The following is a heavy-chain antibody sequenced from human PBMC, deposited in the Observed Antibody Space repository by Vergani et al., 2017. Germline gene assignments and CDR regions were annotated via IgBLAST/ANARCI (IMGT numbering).Heavy chain of an antibody. D-gene: IGHD1-26*01. CDR2: MNPNSGNT. J-gene: IGHJ1*01. CDR1: GYTFTSYD. CDR3: AKRTTEGSYYNQYFQH. V-gene: IGHV1-8*01. Sequence: QVQLVQSGAEVKKPGASVKVSCKASGYTFTSYDINWVRQATGQGLEWMGWMNPNSGNTGYAQKFQGRVTMTRNTSISTAYMELNSLRAEDTAVYYCAKRTTEGSYYNQYFQHWGQGTLVTVSS.